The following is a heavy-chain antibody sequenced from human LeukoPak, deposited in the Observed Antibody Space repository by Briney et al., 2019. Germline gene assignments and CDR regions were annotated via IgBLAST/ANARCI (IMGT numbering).Heavy chain of an antibody. CDR1: GFTFSDYY. CDR3: AKEGRGYSYGFLAYYYGMDV. V-gene: IGHV3-11*01. D-gene: IGHD5-18*01. Sequence: GGSLRLSCAASGFTFSDYYVSWIRQAPGKGLEWVSYISSSGSTIYYADSVKGRFTISRDNSKNTLYLQMNSLRAEDTAVYYCAKEGRGYSYGFLAYYYGMDVWGQGTTVTVSS. J-gene: IGHJ6*02. CDR2: ISSSGSTI.